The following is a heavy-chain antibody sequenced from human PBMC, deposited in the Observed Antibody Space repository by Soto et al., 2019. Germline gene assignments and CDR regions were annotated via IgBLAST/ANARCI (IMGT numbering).Heavy chain of an antibody. J-gene: IGHJ4*02. CDR1: GGSISNYY. Sequence: PSETLSLTCTVSGGSISNYYWSWIRQPPGKGLEWIGYVYYSGSTNYNPSLQSRVTISADTTKNQFSLKLTSVTAAGTAVYYCARSAYYYDYTGYYMHWGQGTLVTVPS. CDR2: VYYSGST. V-gene: IGHV4-59*01. CDR3: ARSAYYYDYTGYYMH. D-gene: IGHD3-22*01.